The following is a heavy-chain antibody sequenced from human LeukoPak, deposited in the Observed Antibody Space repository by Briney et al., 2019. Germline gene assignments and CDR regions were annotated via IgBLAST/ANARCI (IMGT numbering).Heavy chain of an antibody. CDR1: GYTFTSYY. CDR2: INPSGGST. CDR3: ARAYGSGSYTLLFFDY. D-gene: IGHD3-10*01. J-gene: IGHJ4*02. V-gene: IGHV1-46*01. Sequence: ASVKVSCKASGYTFTSYYMHWVRQAPGQGLEWMGIINPSGGSTSYAQKFQGRVTMTRNTSTSTVYMELSSLRSEDTAVYYCARAYGSGSYTLLFFDYWGQGTLVTVSS.